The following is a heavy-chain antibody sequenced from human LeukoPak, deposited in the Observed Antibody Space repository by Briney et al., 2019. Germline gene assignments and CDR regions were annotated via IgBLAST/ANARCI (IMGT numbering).Heavy chain of an antibody. J-gene: IGHJ4*02. D-gene: IGHD2-15*01. CDR1: GFTFSSYA. CDR2: ISGSGGST. CDR3: AKRGGYCTGGSCYSYYFDY. Sequence: GGSLRLSCAASGFTFSSYAMSWVRQAPGKGLEWVSIISGSGGSTYYADSVKGRFTISRDNSENTLYLQMNSLRAEDTAVYYCAKRGGYCTGGSCYSYYFDYWGQGTLVTVSS. V-gene: IGHV3-23*01.